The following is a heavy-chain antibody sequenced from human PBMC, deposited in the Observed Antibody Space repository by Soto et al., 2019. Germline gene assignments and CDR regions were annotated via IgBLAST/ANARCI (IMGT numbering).Heavy chain of an antibody. V-gene: IGHV2-5*02. CDR3: AHGGAGHSYCNDITCYYGRWFDP. J-gene: IGHJ5*02. D-gene: IGHD2-21*01. CDR2: VYWDDDK. Sequence: QITLKESGPTLVKPTQTLTLTCTFSGFSLTTSGVAVGWIRQPPGKALEWLAVVYWDDDKRYRPSMNSRLTITKATSKDQVVLTMTNVDPVDTATYYCAHGGAGHSYCNDITCYYGRWFDPWGQGILVTVSS. CDR1: GFSLTTSGVA.